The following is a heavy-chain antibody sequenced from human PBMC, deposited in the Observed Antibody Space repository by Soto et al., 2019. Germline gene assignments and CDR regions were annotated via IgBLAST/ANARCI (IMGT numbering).Heavy chain of an antibody. V-gene: IGHV3-48*03. D-gene: IGHD6-19*01. CDR1: GFSFRSFE. J-gene: IGHJ3*01. Sequence: GGSLRLSCAASGFSFRSFEMTWVRQAPGKGLEWVAYISSSGYSIYYADSVKGRFTISRDNDENSLYLEMNSLRAEDTAVYYCARDPVVVAGYGSEEDAFDLWGQGTMVTVSS. CDR2: ISSSGYSI. CDR3: ARDPVVVAGYGSEEDAFDL.